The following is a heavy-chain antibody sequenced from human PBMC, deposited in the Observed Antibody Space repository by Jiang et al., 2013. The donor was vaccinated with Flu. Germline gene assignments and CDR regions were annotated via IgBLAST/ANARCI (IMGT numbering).Heavy chain of an antibody. D-gene: IGHD2-15*01. Sequence: CTVSGASVSSGNYYWSWLRQPPGRGLEWIGYIDYSGNTNCNPSLKSRVTLSVDTSKNQFSLKLTSVTAADTAVYYCARGNWWSDPWGQGTLVTVSS. J-gene: IGHJ5*02. CDR3: ARGNWWSDP. CDR1: GASVSSGNYY. V-gene: IGHV4-61*01. CDR2: IDYSGNT.